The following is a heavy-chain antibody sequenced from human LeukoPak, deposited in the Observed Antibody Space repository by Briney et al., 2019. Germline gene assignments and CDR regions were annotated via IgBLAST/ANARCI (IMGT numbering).Heavy chain of an antibody. Sequence: GGSLRLSCAASGFTFDDYAMHWVRQAPGKGLEWVSLISGDGGRKYYADSVKGRFTISRDNSKNSLDLQMNSLRTEDTALYYCSEDVAARGVSIIDYWGQGILVTVS. J-gene: IGHJ4*02. V-gene: IGHV3-43*02. D-gene: IGHD3-10*01. CDR3: SEDVAARGVSIIDY. CDR1: GFTFDDYA. CDR2: ISGDGGRK.